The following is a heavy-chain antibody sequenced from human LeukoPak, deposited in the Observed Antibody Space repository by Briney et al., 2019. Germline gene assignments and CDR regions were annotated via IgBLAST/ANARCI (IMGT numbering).Heavy chain of an antibody. V-gene: IGHV1-2*02. CDR3: AREGEEGGYGDY. Sequence: ASVKVSCKASGYTFTGYYMHWVRQAPGQGLEWMGWINPNSGGTNYAQKFRGRVTMTRDTSISTAYMELSRLRSDDTAVYYCAREGEEGGYGDYWGQGTLVTVSS. CDR1: GYTFTGYY. CDR2: INPNSGGT. J-gene: IGHJ4*02. D-gene: IGHD6-25*01.